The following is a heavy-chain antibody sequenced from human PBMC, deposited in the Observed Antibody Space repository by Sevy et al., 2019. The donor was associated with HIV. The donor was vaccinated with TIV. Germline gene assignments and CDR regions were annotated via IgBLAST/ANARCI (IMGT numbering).Heavy chain of an antibody. CDR1: GFTFGDYN. D-gene: IGHD2-15*01. V-gene: IGHV3-49*03. CDR3: SRAITHITLNRVVTPYYFDY. CDR2: IRTNTYGGTT. J-gene: IGHJ4*02. Sequence: GGSLRLSCTASGFTFGDYNINWLRQAPGKGLEWVGFIRTNTYGGTTEYAASVKGRFTISRDDSKSIAYLQMNSLKTEDTAVYYCSRAITHITLNRVVTPYYFDYWGQGTLVTVSS.